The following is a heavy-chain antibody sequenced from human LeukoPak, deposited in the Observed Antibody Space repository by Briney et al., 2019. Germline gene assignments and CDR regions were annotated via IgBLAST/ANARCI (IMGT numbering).Heavy chain of an antibody. V-gene: IGHV4-38-2*01. CDR2: IYHNGNT. Sequence: SETLFLTCAVSGYSVSSGFFWGWIRQPPGKGLEWIATIYHNGNTYYNPSLKSRVTISVDTSKNQFSLKVSSVTAADTAVYYCTRGVALSDHGIIDSWGQGTLATVSS. J-gene: IGHJ4*02. D-gene: IGHD6-19*01. CDR1: GYSVSSGFF. CDR3: TRGVALSDHGIIDS.